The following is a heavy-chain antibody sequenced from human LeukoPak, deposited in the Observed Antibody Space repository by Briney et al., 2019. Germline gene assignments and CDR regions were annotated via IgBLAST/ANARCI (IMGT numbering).Heavy chain of an antibody. J-gene: IGHJ4*02. D-gene: IGHD3-10*01. CDR2: INPSGGST. Sequence: VASVKVSCKASGYTLTSYYMHWVRQAPGQGLEWMGIINPSGGSTSYAQKFQGRVTMTRDTSTSTVYMELSSLRSEDTAVYYCARGRSRYYGSGSFDYWGQGTLVTVSS. V-gene: IGHV1-46*01. CDR1: GYTLTSYY. CDR3: ARGRSRYYGSGSFDY.